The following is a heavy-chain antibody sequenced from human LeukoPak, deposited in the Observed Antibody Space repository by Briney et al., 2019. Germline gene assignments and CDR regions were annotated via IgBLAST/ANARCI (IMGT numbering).Heavy chain of an antibody. CDR2: ISWNSGSI. J-gene: IGHJ4*02. V-gene: IGHV3-9*01. D-gene: IGHD6-19*01. CDR1: GFTFDDYA. CDR3: AKDSDPIAVDPYYFDY. Sequence: GGSLRLSCAASGFTFDDYAMHWVRQAPGKGLEWVSGISWNSGSIGYADSVKGRLTISRDNAKNSLSLQMNSLRAEETPSYYCAKDSDPIAVDPYYFDYWGQGTLVTVSS.